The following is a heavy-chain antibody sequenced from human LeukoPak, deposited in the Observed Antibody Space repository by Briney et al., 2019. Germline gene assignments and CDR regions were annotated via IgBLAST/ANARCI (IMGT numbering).Heavy chain of an antibody. CDR1: GFTFSSYG. J-gene: IGHJ6*03. D-gene: IGHD6-19*01. CDR3: AKAGAGKHYYYYYMDV. CDR2: IWYDGSNK. Sequence: GGSLRLSCAASGFTFSSYGMHWVRQAPGKGLESVAVIWYDGSNKYYADSVKGRFTISRDNSKNTLYLQMNSLRAEDTAVYYCAKAGAGKHYYYYYMDVWGKGTTVTVSS. V-gene: IGHV3-33*06.